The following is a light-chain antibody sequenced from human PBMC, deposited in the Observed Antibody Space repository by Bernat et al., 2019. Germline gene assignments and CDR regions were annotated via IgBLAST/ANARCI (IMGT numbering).Light chain of an antibody. J-gene: IGKJ3*01. Sequence: DIQMTQSPSSLSASVGDRVTITCRASQSISNYVNWYQKKPGKVPKLLIYAASSLQSGVPSRFSGSGSGTDFTLTISSLQPEDFATYYCQQSYSTLFTFGPGTKVDIK. V-gene: IGKV1-39*01. CDR2: AAS. CDR3: QQSYSTLFT. CDR1: QSISNY.